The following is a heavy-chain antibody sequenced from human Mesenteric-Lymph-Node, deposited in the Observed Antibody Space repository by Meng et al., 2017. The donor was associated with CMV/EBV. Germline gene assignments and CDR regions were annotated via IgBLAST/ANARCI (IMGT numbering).Heavy chain of an antibody. CDR3: ARGRTVLRFLEWLSRYYFDY. J-gene: IGHJ4*02. CDR2: INHSGST. V-gene: IGHV4-34*01. D-gene: IGHD3-3*01. CDR1: GGSFSGYY. Sequence: SQTLSLTCAVYGGSFSGYYWSWIRQPPGKGLEWIGEINHSGSTNYNPSLKSRVTISVDTSKNQFSLKLSSVTAADTAVYYCARGRTVLRFLEWLSRYYFDYWGQGTLVTVSS.